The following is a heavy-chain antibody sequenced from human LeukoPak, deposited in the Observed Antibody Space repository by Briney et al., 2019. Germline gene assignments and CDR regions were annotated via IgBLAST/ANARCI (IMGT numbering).Heavy chain of an antibody. Sequence: SQTLSLTCTVSGGSISSGGYYWGWIRQPPGEGLEWIGSIYYSGSTYYNPSLKSRVTISVDTSKNQFSLKLSSVTAADTAVYYCARGAAIYYYYYYMDVWGKGTTVTVSS. D-gene: IGHD6-25*01. CDR3: ARGAAIYYYYYYMDV. CDR2: IYYSGST. J-gene: IGHJ6*03. CDR1: GGSISSGGYY. V-gene: IGHV4-39*07.